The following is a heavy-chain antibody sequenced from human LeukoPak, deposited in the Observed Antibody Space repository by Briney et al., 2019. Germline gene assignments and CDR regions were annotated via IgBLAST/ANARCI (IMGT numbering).Heavy chain of an antibody. Sequence: GGSLRLSCSASGFTFSSYAMHWVRQAPGKGLEYVSAISSNGGSTYYADSVKGRFTISRDNSKNTLYLQMSSLRAEDTAAYYCVKENSSGSYYFDYWGQGTLVTVSS. CDR3: VKENSSGSYYFDY. V-gene: IGHV3-64D*09. CDR2: ISSNGGST. CDR1: GFTFSSYA. J-gene: IGHJ4*02. D-gene: IGHD3-22*01.